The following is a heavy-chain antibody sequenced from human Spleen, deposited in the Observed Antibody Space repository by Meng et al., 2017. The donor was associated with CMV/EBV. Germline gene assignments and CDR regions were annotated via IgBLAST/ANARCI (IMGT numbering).Heavy chain of an antibody. CDR1: GGSISSGDYY. D-gene: IGHD2-15*01. CDR3: ARDGGYHRAAGPY. V-gene: IGHV4-30-4*08. CDR2: IYYSGST. Sequence: QVQLQESGSGLVKPSQTLSLTCTVSGGSISSGDYYWSWIRQPPGKGLEWNGYIYYSGSTYYNPSLKSRVTISVDTSKNQFSLKLSSVTAADTAVYYCARDGGYHRAAGPYWGQGTLVTVSS. J-gene: IGHJ4*02.